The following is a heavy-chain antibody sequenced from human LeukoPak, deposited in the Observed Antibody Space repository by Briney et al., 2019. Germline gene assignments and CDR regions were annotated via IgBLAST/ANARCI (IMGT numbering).Heavy chain of an antibody. CDR3: ARPGLAYCGADCYSTEGYYFDY. CDR2: INHGGST. D-gene: IGHD2-21*01. CDR1: GENFSIYF. V-gene: IGHV4-34*01. J-gene: IGHJ4*02. Sequence: PSETLSLTCAVYGENFSIYFYSWIRQPPGKGLEWIGEINHGGSTSYNPSLKSRVTKSVDTSKNQFSLRLSSVTAADTAMYYCARPGLAYCGADCYSTEGYYFDYWSQGTLVTVSS.